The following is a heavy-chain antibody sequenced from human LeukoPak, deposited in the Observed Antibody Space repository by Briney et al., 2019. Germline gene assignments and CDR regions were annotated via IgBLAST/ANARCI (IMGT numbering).Heavy chain of an antibody. Sequence: GGSLRLSCAASGFTFSRYWMHWVRHAPGKGLVWVSRISPDGSRTTYADSVKGRFTTSRDNAKNTVYLQMNSLRAEDTAVYYCARVALGSYNWFDPWGQGTLVTVSS. J-gene: IGHJ5*02. D-gene: IGHD3-10*01. CDR3: ARVALGSYNWFDP. V-gene: IGHV3-74*01. CDR1: GFTFSRYW. CDR2: ISPDGSRT.